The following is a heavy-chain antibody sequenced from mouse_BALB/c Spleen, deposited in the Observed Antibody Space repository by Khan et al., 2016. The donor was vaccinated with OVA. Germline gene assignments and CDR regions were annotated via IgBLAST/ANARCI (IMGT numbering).Heavy chain of an antibody. CDR3: TRDRIDY. V-gene: IGHV1-7*01. CDR1: GYTFTTYW. Sequence: QVQLQQSGAELAKPGASVKMSCKASGYTFTTYWMHWVKQRPGKGLEWIGYINPTSGYPDYNDKFKDRATLSADKSSSTAYMQLNSRTSEDSAVYYGTRDRIDYWGQGTTLTVSS. J-gene: IGHJ2*01. CDR2: INPTSGYP.